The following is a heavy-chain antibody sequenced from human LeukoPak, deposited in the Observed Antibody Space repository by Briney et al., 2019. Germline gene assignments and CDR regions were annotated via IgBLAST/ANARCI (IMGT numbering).Heavy chain of an antibody. D-gene: IGHD3-9*01. CDR2: ISSSSSYI. CDR3: ARDGYYDILTGYSDAFDI. Sequence: GGSLRLSCAASGFTFSRYSMIWVRQAPGKGLEWVSSISSSSSYIYYADSVKGRFTISRDNAKNSLYLQMNSLRAEDTAVYYCARDGYYDILTGYSDAFDIWGQGTMVTVSS. V-gene: IGHV3-21*01. J-gene: IGHJ3*02. CDR1: GFTFSRYS.